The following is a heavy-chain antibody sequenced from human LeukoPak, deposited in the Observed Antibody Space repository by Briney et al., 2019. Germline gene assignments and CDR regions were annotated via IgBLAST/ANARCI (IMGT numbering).Heavy chain of an antibody. V-gene: IGHV3-30-3*01. CDR2: ISYDGSNK. J-gene: IGHJ6*03. D-gene: IGHD2-2*01. Sequence: GGSLRLSCAASGFTFSSYAMHWVRQAPGKGLEWVAVISYDGSNKYYADSVKGRFTISRDNSKNTLYLQMNSLRAEDTAVYYCASGRYQLLFRAPMDVWGKGTTVTVSS. CDR3: ASGRYQLLFRAPMDV. CDR1: GFTFSSYA.